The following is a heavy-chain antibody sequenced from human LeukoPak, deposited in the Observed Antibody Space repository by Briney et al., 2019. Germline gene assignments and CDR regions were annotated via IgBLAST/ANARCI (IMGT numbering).Heavy chain of an antibody. Sequence: PSETLSLTCTVSGGSINNRSYYWSWIRQPAGKGLEWIGRIYTSGSTNYNPSLKSRVTISVDTSKNQFSLKLSSVTAADTAVYYCWAPIYLWGGGYYFDYWGQGTLVTVSS. J-gene: IGHJ4*02. D-gene: IGHD3-16*01. V-gene: IGHV4-61*02. CDR3: WAPIYLWGGGYYFDY. CDR2: IYTSGST. CDR1: GGSINNRSYY.